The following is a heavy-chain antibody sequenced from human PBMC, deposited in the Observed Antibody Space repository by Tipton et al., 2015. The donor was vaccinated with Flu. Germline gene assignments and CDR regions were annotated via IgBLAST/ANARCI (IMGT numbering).Heavy chain of an antibody. CDR2: ISTSGST. V-gene: IGHV4-4*07. J-gene: IGHJ4*02. CDR3: ARVNRGFFDY. D-gene: IGHD1/OR15-1a*01. Sequence: TLSLTCTVSGGSISTSYWSWIRQPAGKGLEWIGRISTSGSTNYNASLESRVTLSRDTSKNHISLRLTSATAADTALYYCARVNRGFFDYWGQGTLVTVSS. CDR1: GGSISTSY.